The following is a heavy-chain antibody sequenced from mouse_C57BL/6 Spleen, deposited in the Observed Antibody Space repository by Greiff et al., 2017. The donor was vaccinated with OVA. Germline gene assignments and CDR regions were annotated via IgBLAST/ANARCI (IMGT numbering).Heavy chain of an antibody. D-gene: IGHD2-1*01. CDR1: GYTFTDYY. V-gene: IGHV1-26*01. Sequence: VQLKQSGPELVKPGASVKISCKASGYTFTDYYMNWVKQSHGKSLEWIGDINPNNGGTSYNQKFKGKATLTVDKSSSTAYMELRSLTSEDSAVYYCARGGGNYEKFAYWGQGTLVTVSA. CDR3: ARGGGNYEKFAY. CDR2: INPNNGGT. J-gene: IGHJ3*01.